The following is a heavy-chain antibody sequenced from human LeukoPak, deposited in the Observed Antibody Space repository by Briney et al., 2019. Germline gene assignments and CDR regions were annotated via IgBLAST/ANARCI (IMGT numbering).Heavy chain of an antibody. Sequence: SVKVSCKASGGTFSSYAISWVRLAPGQGLEWMGGIIPIFGTANYAQKFQGRVTITADESTSTAYMELSSLRSEDTAVYYCASEGYCTNGVCYTINYYYGMDVWGQGTTVTVSS. J-gene: IGHJ6*02. CDR1: GGTFSSYA. V-gene: IGHV1-69*13. D-gene: IGHD2-8*01. CDR2: IIPIFGTA. CDR3: ASEGYCTNGVCYTINYYYGMDV.